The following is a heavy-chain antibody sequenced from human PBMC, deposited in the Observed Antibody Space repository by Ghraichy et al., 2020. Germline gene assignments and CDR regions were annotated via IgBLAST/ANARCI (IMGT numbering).Heavy chain of an antibody. CDR2: INPKDGGT. CDR3: VRDHCSSGGCYEAKYNGLDV. Sequence: ASVKVSCKASGYTFTDYYIQWVRQAPGQGLEWMGWINPKDGGTNYAQKFQGWVTVTRDTSISTAYMELSRLTSDDTAVYYCVRDHCSSGGCYEAKYNGLDVWGQGTTVTVSS. J-gene: IGHJ6*02. D-gene: IGHD2-2*01. CDR1: GYTFTDYY. V-gene: IGHV1-2*04.